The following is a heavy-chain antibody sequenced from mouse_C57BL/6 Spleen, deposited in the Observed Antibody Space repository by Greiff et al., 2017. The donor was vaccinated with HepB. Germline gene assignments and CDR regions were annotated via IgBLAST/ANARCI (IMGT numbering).Heavy chain of an antibody. D-gene: IGHD1-1*01. CDR2: ISSGSSTI. J-gene: IGHJ3*01. CDR3: ARSYGSSYAWFAY. Sequence: VQLKESGGGLVKPGGSLKLSCAASGFTFSDYGMHWVRQAPEKGLEWVAYISSGSSTIYYADTVKGRFTISRDNAKNTLFLQMTSLRSEDTAMYYCARSYGSSYAWFAYWGQGTLVTVSA. CDR1: GFTFSDYG. V-gene: IGHV5-17*01.